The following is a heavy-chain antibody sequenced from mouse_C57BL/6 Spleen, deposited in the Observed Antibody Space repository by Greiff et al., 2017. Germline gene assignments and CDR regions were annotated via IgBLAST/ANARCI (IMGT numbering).Heavy chain of an antibody. D-gene: IGHD2-4*01. V-gene: IGHV1-55*01. CDR2: IYPGSGST. CDR1: GYTFTSYW. CDR3: ARGNYDYDDYAMDY. Sequence: QVQLQQPGAELVKPGASVKMSCKASGYTFTSYWITWVKQRPGQGLEWIGDIYPGSGSTNYNEKFKSKATLTVDTSSSTAYMQLSSLTSEDSAVYYCARGNYDYDDYAMDYGGQGTSVTVSS. J-gene: IGHJ4*01.